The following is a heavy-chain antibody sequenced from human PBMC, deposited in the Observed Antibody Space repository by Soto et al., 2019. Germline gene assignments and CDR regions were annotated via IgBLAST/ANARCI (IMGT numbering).Heavy chain of an antibody. CDR1: GFTFRSYA. J-gene: IGHJ4*02. CDR3: AKPRVSYDSSGFPDY. CDR2: MSHDGSNK. V-gene: IGHV3-30*18. D-gene: IGHD3-22*01. Sequence: SGGSLRLSCAASGFTFRSYAMHWVRQAPGKGLEWVAVMSHDGSNKYYADSVKGRFTISRDNSRNTLYLQMDSLRAEDTAVYYCAKPRVSYDSSGFPDYWGQGTLVTVSS.